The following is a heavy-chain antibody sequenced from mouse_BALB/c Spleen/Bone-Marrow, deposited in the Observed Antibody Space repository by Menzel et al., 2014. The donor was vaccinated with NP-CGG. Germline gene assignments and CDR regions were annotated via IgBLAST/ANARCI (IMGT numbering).Heavy chain of an antibody. D-gene: IGHD4-1*01. V-gene: IGHV1-55*01. Sequence: QVQLQQSGAELVKPGTSVKLSCLASGYNFTSYWINWVKLRPGQGLEWIGDIYPGSGSTNYNEKFKSKATLTVDTSSSTAYMQLSSLASEDSALYACARGAWANWDYFDYWGQGTTLTVSS. J-gene: IGHJ2*01. CDR2: IYPGSGST. CDR3: ARGAWANWDYFDY. CDR1: GYNFTSYW.